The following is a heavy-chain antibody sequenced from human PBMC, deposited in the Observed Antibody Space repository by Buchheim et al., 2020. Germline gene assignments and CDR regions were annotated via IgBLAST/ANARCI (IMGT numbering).Heavy chain of an antibody. V-gene: IGHV3-30*18. CDR2: ISYDGSNK. CDR3: AKDVAVGNWYFDL. D-gene: IGHD1-26*01. Sequence: QVQLVESGGGVVQPGRSLRLSCAASGFTFSSYGMHWVRQAPGKGLEWVAVISYDGSNKYYADSVKGRFTISRDNSKNTLYLQMNSLRAEDTAVYYCAKDVAVGNWYFDLWGRGTL. J-gene: IGHJ2*01. CDR1: GFTFSSYG.